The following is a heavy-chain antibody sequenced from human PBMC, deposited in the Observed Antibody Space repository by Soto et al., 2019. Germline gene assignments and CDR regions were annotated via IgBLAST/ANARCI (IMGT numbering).Heavy chain of an antibody. D-gene: IGHD3-3*01. CDR2: ISSRGSSI. J-gene: IGHJ6*02. Sequence: GGSLRLSCAASGFTFSGHYMSWIRQAPGKGLEWVSYISSRGSSIYYADSVKGRFTISRDNAKNSLYLQMNGLRAEDTAVYYCARGYYDFWSGYYISPYGMDVWGQGTTVTVSS. V-gene: IGHV3-11*01. CDR3: ARGYYDFWSGYYISPYGMDV. CDR1: GFTFSGHY.